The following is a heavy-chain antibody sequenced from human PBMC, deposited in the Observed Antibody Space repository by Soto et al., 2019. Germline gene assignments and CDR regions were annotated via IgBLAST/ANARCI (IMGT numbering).Heavy chain of an antibody. V-gene: IGHV3-74*01. CDR1: GFTFSSYW. J-gene: IGHJ3*02. Sequence: GGSLRLSCAASGFTFSSYWMHWVRQAPGKGLVWVSRINSDGSSTSYADSVKGRSTISRDNAKNTLYLQMNSLRAEDTAVYYCAVIPRPGDGFDIWGQGTMVTVSS. CDR2: INSDGSST. CDR3: AVIPRPGDGFDI. D-gene: IGHD3-22*01.